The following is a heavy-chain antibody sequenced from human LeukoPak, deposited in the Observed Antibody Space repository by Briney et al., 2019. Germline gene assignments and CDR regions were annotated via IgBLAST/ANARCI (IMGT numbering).Heavy chain of an antibody. CDR1: GFTFSTYG. J-gene: IGHJ4*02. CDR3: AKGLSYDNSGYYYLNY. Sequence: PGGSLRLSCAASGFTFSTYGMHWVRQAPGKELEWVALILYDGNNKYYADSVKGRFTISRDNSKNTLYLQMNSLGAEDTAVYYCAKGLSYDNSGYYYLNYWGQGTLVTVSS. V-gene: IGHV3-30*18. D-gene: IGHD3-22*01. CDR2: ILYDGNNK.